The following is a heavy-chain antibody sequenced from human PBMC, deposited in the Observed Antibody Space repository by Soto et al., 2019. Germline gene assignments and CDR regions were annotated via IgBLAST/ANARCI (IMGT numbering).Heavy chain of an antibody. V-gene: IGHV1-18*01. CDR3: ARDLIVVVPAAMQAFDI. J-gene: IGHJ3*02. D-gene: IGHD2-2*01. Sequence: GASVKVSFKASGYTFTSYCISWVRQAPGQGLEWMGWISAYNGNANYAQKLQGRVTMTTDTSTSTAYMELRSLRSDDTAVYYCARDLIVVVPAAMQAFDIWGQGTMVTVSS. CDR2: ISAYNGNA. CDR1: GYTFTSYC.